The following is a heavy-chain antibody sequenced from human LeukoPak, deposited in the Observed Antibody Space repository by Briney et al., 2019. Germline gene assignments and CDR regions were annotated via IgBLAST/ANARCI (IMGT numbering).Heavy chain of an antibody. D-gene: IGHD3-3*02. Sequence: SETLSLTCTVSGGSIISSDYHWGWVRQPPGKGLEWIGTISYSGNTDYNPSLRSRVTISVDTSKNQISLILNSVTAADTAVYYCARGISTHWFDPWGQGTLVIVSS. V-gene: IGHV4-39*01. CDR1: GGSIISSDYH. CDR3: ARGISTHWFDP. CDR2: ISYSGNT. J-gene: IGHJ5*02.